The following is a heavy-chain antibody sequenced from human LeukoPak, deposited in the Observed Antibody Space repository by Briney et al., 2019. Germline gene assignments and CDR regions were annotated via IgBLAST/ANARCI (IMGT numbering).Heavy chain of an antibody. Sequence: SETLSLTCAVYGGSFSGYYWSWIRQPPGTGLEWIGEIDHSGSTNYNPSLKSRVTISVDTSKNQFSLKLSSVTAADTAVYYCARGYYGSGSPSFDYWGQGTLVTVSS. CDR1: GGSFSGYY. D-gene: IGHD3-10*01. CDR2: IDHSGST. J-gene: IGHJ4*02. CDR3: ARGYYGSGSPSFDY. V-gene: IGHV4-34*01.